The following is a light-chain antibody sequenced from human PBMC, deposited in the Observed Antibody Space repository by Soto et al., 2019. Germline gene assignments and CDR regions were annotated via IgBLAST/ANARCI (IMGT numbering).Light chain of an antibody. J-gene: IGLJ2*01. Sequence: QLVLTQSPSESASLGASVKLTCTLSSGHSSYAIAWHQQQPEKGPRYLMKLNSDGSHSKGDGIPDRFSGSSSGAERYLTISSLQSEDEADYYCQTWGSGTVVFGGGTKVTVL. CDR3: QTWGSGTVV. CDR2: LNSDGSH. CDR1: SGHSSYA. V-gene: IGLV4-69*01.